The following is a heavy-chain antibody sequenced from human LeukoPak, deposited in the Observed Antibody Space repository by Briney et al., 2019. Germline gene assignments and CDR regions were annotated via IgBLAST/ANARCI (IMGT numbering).Heavy chain of an antibody. CDR3: GRVGGRGSIGGDC. V-gene: IGHV3-74*03. CDR2: IKSDGSST. J-gene: IGHJ4*02. D-gene: IGHD3-10*01. Sequence: PGGSLRLSCAASGFAFSTYWVHWVRQAPGKGLVWVSRIKSDGSSTTYADFVKGRFTVSRDNAKNTLYLQMSSLRAEDTAMYFCGRVGGRGSIGGDCWGQGTLVTVSS. CDR1: GFAFSTYW.